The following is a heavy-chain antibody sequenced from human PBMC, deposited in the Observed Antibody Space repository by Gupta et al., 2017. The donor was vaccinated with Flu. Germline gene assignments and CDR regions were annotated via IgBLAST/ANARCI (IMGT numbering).Heavy chain of an antibody. CDR1: NASLSGSY. V-gene: IGHV4-34*01. CDR3: TRLGCFTGGYNWFDP. CDR2: IAHSGGD. J-gene: IGHJ5*02. Sequence: QVLLQQCGAGLLQPSDTLSLACAVYNASLSGSYWSWIRQPPGKGPEWLGEIAHSGGDNYTPSLKSRVTMSVDTSKNQFYLNLFSVTAADTAIYYCTRLGCFTGGYNWFDPWGQGTLVTVSS. D-gene: IGHD1-26*01.